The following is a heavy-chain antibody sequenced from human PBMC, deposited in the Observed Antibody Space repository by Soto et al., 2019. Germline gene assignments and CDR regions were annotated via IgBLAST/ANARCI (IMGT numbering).Heavy chain of an antibody. V-gene: IGHV1-2*04. CDR2: INPNSGGT. CDR3: AREGSSGWYYKNWFDP. CDR1: GYTFTGYY. D-gene: IGHD6-19*01. Sequence: ASVKVSCKASGYTFTGYYMHWVRQAPGQGLEWMGWINPNSGGTNYAQKFQGWVTMTRDTSISTAYMELSRLRSDDTAVYYCAREGSSGWYYKNWFDPWGQGTLVTVS. J-gene: IGHJ5*02.